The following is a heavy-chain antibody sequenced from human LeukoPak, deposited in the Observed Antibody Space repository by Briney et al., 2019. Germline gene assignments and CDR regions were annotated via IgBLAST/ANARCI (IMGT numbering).Heavy chain of an antibody. J-gene: IGHJ4*02. V-gene: IGHV1-18*01. Sequence: ASVKVSCKASGYTFTSYGISWVRQAPGQGLEWMGWISAYNGNTNYAQKFQGRVTITTDESTSTAYMELNSLRAEDTAVYYCAKRRNPVDRYRGGLQLQYFDYWGQGTLVTVSS. CDR3: AKRRNPVDRYRGGLQLQYFDY. D-gene: IGHD5-24*01. CDR2: ISAYNGNT. CDR1: GYTFTSYG.